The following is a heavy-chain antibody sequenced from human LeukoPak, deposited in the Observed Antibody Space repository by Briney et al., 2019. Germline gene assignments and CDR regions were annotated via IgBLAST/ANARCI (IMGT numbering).Heavy chain of an antibody. D-gene: IGHD3-22*01. V-gene: IGHV4-31*03. CDR3: ARGINYYDSSGYSWFDP. Sequence: SETLSLTCTVSGGSISSGGYYWSWIRQHPGKGLEWIGYIYYSGSTYYNPSLKSRVTISVDTSKNQFSLKLSSVTAADTAVYYCARGINYYDSSGYSWFDPWGLGTLVTVSS. J-gene: IGHJ5*02. CDR1: GGSISSGGYY. CDR2: IYYSGST.